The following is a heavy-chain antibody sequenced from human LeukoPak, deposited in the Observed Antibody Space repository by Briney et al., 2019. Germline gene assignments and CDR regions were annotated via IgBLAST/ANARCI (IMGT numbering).Heavy chain of an antibody. Sequence: PSETLSLTCTVSGGSISSSSYYWGWIRQPPGKGLEWIGSIYYSGSTYYNPSLKSRVTISVDTSKNQFSLKLSSVTAADTAVYYCAREGEYCGSTSCYARTMGAFDIWGQGTMVTVSS. CDR3: AREGEYCGSTSCYARTMGAFDI. CDR1: GGSISSSSYY. V-gene: IGHV4-39*02. J-gene: IGHJ3*02. D-gene: IGHD2-2*01. CDR2: IYYSGST.